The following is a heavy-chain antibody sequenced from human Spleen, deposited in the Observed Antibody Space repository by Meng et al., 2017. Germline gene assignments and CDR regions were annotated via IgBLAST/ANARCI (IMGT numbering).Heavy chain of an antibody. Sequence: GESLKISCAASAFTFSSYSMNWVRQAPGKGLEWVSSISSSSNYIYYADSVKGRFTISRDNSKNTLYVQMDSLRVEDTAVYYCSRAKYHYGPSDWGQGTLVTVSS. CDR1: AFTFSSYS. J-gene: IGHJ4*02. CDR3: SRAKYHYGPSD. CDR2: ISSSSNYI. V-gene: IGHV3-21*04. D-gene: IGHD3-10*01.